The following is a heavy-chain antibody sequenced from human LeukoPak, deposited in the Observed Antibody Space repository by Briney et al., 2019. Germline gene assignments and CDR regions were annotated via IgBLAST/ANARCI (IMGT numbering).Heavy chain of an antibody. CDR1: GFTFSTYG. J-gene: IGHJ4*02. Sequence: GGSLRLSCAASGFTFSTYGLPWVRQAPGKGLEWVAVISYDGSHIYYADSVKGRFTISRDNSKNTLYLQVNSLRAEDTAVYYCARDPTFYYGSGSFWYFDYWGQGTLVTVSS. CDR2: ISYDGSHI. D-gene: IGHD3-10*01. CDR3: ARDPTFYYGSGSFWYFDY. V-gene: IGHV3-30*03.